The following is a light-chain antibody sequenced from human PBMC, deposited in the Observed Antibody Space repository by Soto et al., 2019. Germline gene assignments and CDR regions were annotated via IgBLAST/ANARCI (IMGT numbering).Light chain of an antibody. J-gene: IGKJ1*01. V-gene: IGKV1-39*01. CDR2: AAS. Sequence: DIQMTQSPSSLSASVGDSVTITCRASQNIKTYLNWYQQKPGKAPNLLIYAASSLHSGVPSRFSGSGSGTDFNLTISSLQPEDFAIYYCQQSFSSPPWTFGQGTKVDI. CDR1: QNIKTY. CDR3: QQSFSSPPWT.